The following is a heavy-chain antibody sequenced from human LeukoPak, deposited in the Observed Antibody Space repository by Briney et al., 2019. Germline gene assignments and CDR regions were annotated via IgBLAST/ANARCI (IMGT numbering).Heavy chain of an antibody. CDR1: GFIFSNYA. Sequence: PGRSPGLSCAASGFIFSNYAMHWARQAPGKGLEWVALISSDGSKTYHADSVKGRFSISRDNSKSTLYLQLNSLRAEDTSVYYCARDSTYWYDSGSSGPHYFDDWGQGTLVTVSS. D-gene: IGHD3-10*01. CDR3: ARDSTYWYDSGSSGPHYFDD. CDR2: ISSDGSKT. V-gene: IGHV3-30*01. J-gene: IGHJ4*02.